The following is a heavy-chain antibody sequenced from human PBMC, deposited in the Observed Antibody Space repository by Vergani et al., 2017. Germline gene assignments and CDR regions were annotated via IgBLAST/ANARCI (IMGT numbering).Heavy chain of an antibody. CDR2: INPNSGGT. D-gene: IGHD2-2*01. J-gene: IGHJ6*02. V-gene: IGHV1-2*02. CDR3: ARDLIVVVPADYYYYGMDV. CDR1: GYTFTGYY. Sequence: VQLVQSGAEVKKPGASVKVSCKASGYTFTGYYMHWVRQAPGQGLEWMGWINPNSGGTNYAQKFQGRVTMTRDTSISTAYMELSRLRSDDTAVYYCARDLIVVVPADYYYYGMDVWGQGTTVTVSS.